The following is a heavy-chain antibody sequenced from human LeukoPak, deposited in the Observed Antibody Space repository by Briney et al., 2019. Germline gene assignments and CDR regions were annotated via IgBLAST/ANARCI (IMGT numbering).Heavy chain of an antibody. CDR2: ISASSGTT. D-gene: IGHD7-27*01. V-gene: IGHV3-23*01. J-gene: IGHJ4*02. Sequence: GGSLRLSCAASGFTFTNYAMSWVRQAPGQGLEWVSSISASSGTTYYADSVKGRFTISRDTSKSTLFLQINSLRADDTAVYYCAKDRPLNWGYYFDSWGQGTLVTVPS. CDR1: GFTFTNYA. CDR3: AKDRPLNWGYYFDS.